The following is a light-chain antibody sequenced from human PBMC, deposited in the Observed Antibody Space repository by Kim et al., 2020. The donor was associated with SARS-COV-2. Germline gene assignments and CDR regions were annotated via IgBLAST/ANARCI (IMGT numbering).Light chain of an antibody. Sequence: SPEESATLFCWCIQSVSSSNVTWYHQQPVHRPRLLIYGASSSATGTPDRFSSSVSGTAFTITISRLEPEDLAVYYCPQYVSSPLTFGQGTKV. CDR2: GAS. V-gene: IGKV3-20*01. CDR1: QSVSSSN. J-gene: IGKJ1*01. CDR3: PQYVSSPLT.